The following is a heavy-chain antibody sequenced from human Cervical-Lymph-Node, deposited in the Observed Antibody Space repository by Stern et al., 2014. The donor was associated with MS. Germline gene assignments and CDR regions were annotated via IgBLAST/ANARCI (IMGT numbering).Heavy chain of an antibody. CDR1: GFIFSRYA. V-gene: IGHV3-30*18. CDR2: ISPDGSNE. CDR3: AKEEVSVTIYGGVIH. Sequence: VQLVESGGGVVQPGRSLRLSCAASGFIFSRYAMHWVRQAPGKGLEWVAMISPDGSNEYYADSVKGRFTISRDNSKNTLYLQMNSLRAEDTAMYYCAKEEVSVTIYGGVIHWGQGTLVTV. J-gene: IGHJ4*02. D-gene: IGHD3-3*01.